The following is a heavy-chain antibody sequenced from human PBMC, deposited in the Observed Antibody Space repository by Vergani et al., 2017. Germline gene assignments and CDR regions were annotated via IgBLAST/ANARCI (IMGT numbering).Heavy chain of an antibody. CDR3: TKVSYYYHDSAGHGYDPYTGFNL. J-gene: IGHJ3*01. V-gene: IGHV3-9*01. D-gene: IGHD5-12*01. CDR2: ISWNSGAV. CDR1: GITFWKFG. Sequence: EVQLVESGGGLAQPGGSLRLSCEASGITFWKFGMHWVRQGPGKGLEWVSGISWNSGAVDYADSVRGRFTISRDNAKNSLFLEMNSLRFEDTAVYFCTKVSYYYHDSAGHGYDPYTGFNLWGQGTLVTVSS.